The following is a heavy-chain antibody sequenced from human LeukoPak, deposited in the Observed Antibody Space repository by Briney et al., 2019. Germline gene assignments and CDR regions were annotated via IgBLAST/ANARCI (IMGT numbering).Heavy chain of an antibody. J-gene: IGHJ6*02. D-gene: IGHD2-2*01. CDR3: ATSGIGPAAGYYYYGMDV. CDR1: GYTFTSYG. CDR2: ISAYNGNT. Sequence: RASVKVSCKASGYTFTSYGISWVRQAPGQGLEWMGWISAYNGNTNDAQKLQGRVTMTTDTSTSTAYMELRSLRSDDTAVYYCATSGIGPAAGYYYYGMDVWGQGTTVTVSS. V-gene: IGHV1-18*01.